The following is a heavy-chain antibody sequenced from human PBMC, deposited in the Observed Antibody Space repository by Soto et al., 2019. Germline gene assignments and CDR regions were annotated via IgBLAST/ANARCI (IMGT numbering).Heavy chain of an antibody. D-gene: IGHD2-2*01. V-gene: IGHV4-59*01. CDR2: IYYSGST. Sequence: SETLSLTCTVSGGSISSNYWSWIRQPPGKGLEWIGYIYYSGSTNYNPSLKSRVTISVATSKNQFSLKLSSVTPADTAVYYGANMRRQIWRFDSWGHGNMV. J-gene: IGHJ4*01. CDR1: GGSISSNY. CDR3: ANMRRQIWRFDS.